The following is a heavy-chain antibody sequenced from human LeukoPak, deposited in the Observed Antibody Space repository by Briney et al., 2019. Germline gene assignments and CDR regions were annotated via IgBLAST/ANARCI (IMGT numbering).Heavy chain of an antibody. CDR2: ISITTI. J-gene: IGHJ4*02. V-gene: IGHV3-48*01. Sequence: GGSLRLSCAASGFTFSSYPMSWVRQAPGKGLGWLSYISITTIYYADSVKGRFTISRDNAKNSLYLQMNSLRAEDTAVFYCARDHNWGFDYWGQGTLVTVSS. D-gene: IGHD7-27*01. CDR1: GFTFSSYP. CDR3: ARDHNWGFDY.